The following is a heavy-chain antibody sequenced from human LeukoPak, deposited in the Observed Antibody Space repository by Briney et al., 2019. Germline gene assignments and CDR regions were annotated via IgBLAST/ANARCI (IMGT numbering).Heavy chain of an antibody. Sequence: GGSLRLSCAASGFTFSSYGMHWVRQAPGKGLEWVTFIRYDGSNKYYVESVKGRFRTPRDKSKNTAYMEVDSLRAEDTAIYYCAKGKGELGAFQSDFDYWGQGTLVTVSS. J-gene: IGHJ4*02. CDR1: GFTFSSYG. V-gene: IGHV3-30*02. CDR2: IRYDGSNK. D-gene: IGHD1-26*01. CDR3: AKGKGELGAFQSDFDY.